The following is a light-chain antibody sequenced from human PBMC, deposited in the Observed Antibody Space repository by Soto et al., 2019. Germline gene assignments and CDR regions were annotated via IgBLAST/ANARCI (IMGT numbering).Light chain of an antibody. V-gene: IGLV1-44*01. J-gene: IGLJ2*01. Sequence: QSVLTQPPSASGTPGQRVTISCSGSSSNIGSNTVNWYQQLPGTAPKILIYSNNQRPSGVPGRFSGSKSGTSASLAISGLQSEDEADYDCAAWDDSLNGPFVVFGGGTKVTVL. CDR1: SSNIGSNT. CDR3: AAWDDSLNGPFVV. CDR2: SNN.